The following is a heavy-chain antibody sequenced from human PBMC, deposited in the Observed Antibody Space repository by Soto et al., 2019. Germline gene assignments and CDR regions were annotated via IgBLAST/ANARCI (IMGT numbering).Heavy chain of an antibody. CDR3: ARDRDLDFSGSYAY. V-gene: IGHV1-2*04. CDR1: GYTFTGYY. J-gene: IGHJ4*02. CDR2: INPNSGGT. D-gene: IGHD1-26*01. Sequence: QVQLVQSGAEVKKPGASVKVFCKASGYTFTGYYMHWVRQAPGQGLEWMGWINPNSGGTNYAQKFQGWVSMTRDTSISTAYMELTRLRSDDTAVYYCARDRDLDFSGSYAYWGQGTLVTVSS.